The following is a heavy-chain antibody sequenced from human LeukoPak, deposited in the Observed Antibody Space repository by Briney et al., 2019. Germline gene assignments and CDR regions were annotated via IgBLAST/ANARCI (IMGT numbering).Heavy chain of an antibody. CDR2: IYPNSGGT. D-gene: IGHD2/OR15-2a*01. Sequence: GASVKVSCKASGYTFTGYYMHRVRQAPGQGLEWMGRIYPNSGGTNYAQKFQGRFTMTRDTSVSTIYMELSRLRSDDTAVYYCAREGCSSTTCLTNRFDPWGQGTLVTVSS. V-gene: IGHV1-2*06. CDR1: GYTFTGYY. CDR3: AREGCSSTTCLTNRFDP. J-gene: IGHJ5*02.